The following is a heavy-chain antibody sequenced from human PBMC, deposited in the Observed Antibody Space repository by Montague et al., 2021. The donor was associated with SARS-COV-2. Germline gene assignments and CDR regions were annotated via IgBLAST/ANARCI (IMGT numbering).Heavy chain of an antibody. CDR2: ISGSGDST. D-gene: IGHD2-15*01. CDR1: GFTFISFG. CDR3: AKPCSGCVCGGVSCYSPFDY. V-gene: IGHV3-23*01. Sequence: SLRLSCAASGFTFISFGMHWVRQAPGKGPEWVSSISGSGDSTYYAGSVKGRFTISRDNPKNTLYLQMNSLRAEDTAVYYCAKPCSGCVCGGVSCYSPFDYWGQGTLVTVSS. J-gene: IGHJ4*02.